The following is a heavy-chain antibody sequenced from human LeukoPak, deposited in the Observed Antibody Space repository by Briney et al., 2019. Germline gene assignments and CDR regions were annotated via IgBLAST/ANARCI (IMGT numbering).Heavy chain of an antibody. CDR2: ISYDGSNK. Sequence: GGSLRLSCAASGFTFSSYAMHWVRQAPGKGLEWVAVISYDGSNKYYADSVKGRFTISRDNSKNTLYLQMNSLRAEDTAVYYCARGLVVTAGHLDYWGQGTLVTVSS. CDR1: GFTFSSYA. D-gene: IGHD2-21*02. J-gene: IGHJ4*02. V-gene: IGHV3-30*04. CDR3: ARGLVVTAGHLDY.